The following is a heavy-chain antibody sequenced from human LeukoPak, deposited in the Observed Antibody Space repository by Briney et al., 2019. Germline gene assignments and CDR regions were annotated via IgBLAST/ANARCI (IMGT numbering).Heavy chain of an antibody. CDR1: GFTLSNYW. D-gene: IGHD2-2*01. V-gene: IGHV3-7*01. Sequence: PGGSLRLSCAASGFTLSNYWMSWVRQAPGKGLEWVANIKQDGGEKYYMDSVKGRFTISRDNARNSLYLQMNSLRAEDTAVYYCAREGAHCSSTSCYGLRAFDVWGQGTVVTVSS. CDR2: IKQDGGEK. J-gene: IGHJ3*01. CDR3: AREGAHCSSTSCYGLRAFDV.